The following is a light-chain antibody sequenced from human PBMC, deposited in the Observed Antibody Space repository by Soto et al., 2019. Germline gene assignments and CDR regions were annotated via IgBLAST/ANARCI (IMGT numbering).Light chain of an antibody. CDR3: QQRYSTPLT. CDR2: AAS. J-gene: IGKJ3*01. V-gene: IGKV1-39*01. CDR1: QSISSY. Sequence: DIQMTQSPSSLSASVGDRVTITCRASQSISSYLNWYQQKPGQAPKLLIYAASSLQSGVPARFSGSGSGTDFTLTISSLQPEDFATYYCQQRYSTPLTFRPGPKVDIK.